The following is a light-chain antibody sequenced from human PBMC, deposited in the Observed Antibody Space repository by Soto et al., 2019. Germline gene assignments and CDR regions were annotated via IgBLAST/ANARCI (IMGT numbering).Light chain of an antibody. CDR1: SSDVGSYNL. CDR2: EVS. J-gene: IGLJ2*01. Sequence: QSALTQPASVSGSPGRSITISCTGTSSDVGSYNLVSWYQQHPGKAPKLMIYEVSKRPSGVSNRFSGSKSGNTASLTISGLQAEDEADYSCCSYAGSRTLVFGGGTKLTVL. CDR3: CSYAGSRTLV. V-gene: IGLV2-23*02.